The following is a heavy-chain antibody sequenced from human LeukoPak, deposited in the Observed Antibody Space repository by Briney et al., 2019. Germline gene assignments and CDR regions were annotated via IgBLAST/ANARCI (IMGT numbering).Heavy chain of an antibody. D-gene: IGHD2-21*02. V-gene: IGHV1-2*02. CDR2: INPTSGVT. Sequence: ASVKVSCKASGYTFTAYYLHWVRQAPGQGLEWMGWINPTSGVTNYAQNFQGRVTMTRDSSIDTAYMDLSRLTSDDTAVYYCGRAAYCGSGCYYFFDYWGQGTLVTVSS. CDR1: GYTFTAYY. CDR3: GRAAYCGSGCYYFFDY. J-gene: IGHJ4*02.